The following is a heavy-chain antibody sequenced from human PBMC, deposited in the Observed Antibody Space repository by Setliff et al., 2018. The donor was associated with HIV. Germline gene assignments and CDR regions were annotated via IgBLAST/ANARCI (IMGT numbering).Heavy chain of an antibody. J-gene: IGHJ4*02. CDR1: GGSISSSNYY. CDR2: IYYSGST. Sequence: PSETLSLTCTVSGGSISSSNYYWGWIRQPPGKGLEWIGSIYYSGSTYDNPTLKSRVSISVDMSKNQFSLKLSSVTAADTAVYYCASAYGSGSYPGDWGQGTLVTSPQ. CDR3: ASAYGSGSYPGD. D-gene: IGHD3-10*01. V-gene: IGHV4-39*07.